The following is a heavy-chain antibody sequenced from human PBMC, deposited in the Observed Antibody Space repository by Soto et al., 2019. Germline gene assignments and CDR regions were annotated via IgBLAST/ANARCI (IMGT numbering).Heavy chain of an antibody. CDR1: GDTFGRNA. V-gene: IGHV1-69*01. J-gene: IGHJ4*02. D-gene: IGHD2-21*01. Sequence: QVQLVQSGAEVKRPGSSVRVSCKASGDTFGRNAIHWVRQAPGQGLEWMGGIIPMFPTTNYAQKFKGRLTIYADESTGTAYMEMTRLTSEDTAVYYCTKDGDSADYGYWGQGTLVTVSS. CDR3: TKDGDSADYGY. CDR2: IIPMFPTT.